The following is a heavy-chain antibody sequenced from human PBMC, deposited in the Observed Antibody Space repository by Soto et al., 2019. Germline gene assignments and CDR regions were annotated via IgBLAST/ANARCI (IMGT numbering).Heavy chain of an antibody. CDR2: IYPKEDRA. Sequence: QVQLVQSGAEVQKPGASVKVSCKTSGYISKNYGISWVRQAPGQGLEWLGWIYPKEDRANIAQNFQGRVTLTTDTPTSTAYIELRSLRFDDSAVYFCARDIDYDIDYWGQGTLVTVSS. V-gene: IGHV1-18*01. CDR1: GYISKNYG. CDR3: ARDIDYDIDY. D-gene: IGHD4-17*01. J-gene: IGHJ4*02.